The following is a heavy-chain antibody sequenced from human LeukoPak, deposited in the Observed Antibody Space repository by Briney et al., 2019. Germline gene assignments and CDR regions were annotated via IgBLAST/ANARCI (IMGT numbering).Heavy chain of an antibody. D-gene: IGHD1-26*01. V-gene: IGHV1-18*01. Sequence: ASVKVSCKTSGYTFTTYGLSWVRQARGQGLEWMGWISGHNGNTNYAHKFQGRVSMTADTSTSTAYMELRSLRSDDTAVYYCARVWKYSGSQAPPTPDNWGQGTLVTVSS. CDR1: GYTFTTYG. CDR2: ISGHNGNT. CDR3: ARVWKYSGSQAPPTPDN. J-gene: IGHJ4*02.